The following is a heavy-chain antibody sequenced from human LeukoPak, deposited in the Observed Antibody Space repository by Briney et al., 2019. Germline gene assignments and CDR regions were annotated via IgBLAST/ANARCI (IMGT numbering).Heavy chain of an antibody. J-gene: IGHJ5*02. CDR3: ARDRAVVTASVAPYNWFDP. D-gene: IGHD4-23*01. CDR2: INPNSGGT. Sequence: GASVKVSCKASGYTFTGYYMHWVRQATGQGLEWMGWINPNSGGTNYAQKFQGRVTMTRDTSISTAYMELSRLRSDDTAVYYCARDRAVVTASVAPYNWFDPWGQGTLVTVSS. V-gene: IGHV1-2*02. CDR1: GYTFTGYY.